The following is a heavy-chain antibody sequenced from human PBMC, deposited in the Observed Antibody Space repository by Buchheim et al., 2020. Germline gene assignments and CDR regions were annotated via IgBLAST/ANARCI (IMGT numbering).Heavy chain of an antibody. J-gene: IGHJ4*02. V-gene: IGHV3-30*03. CDR2: ISNDGSNK. CDR3: ARDLGSGYDWGLYYFDY. D-gene: IGHD5-12*01. CDR1: GFTFSSYG. Sequence: QVQLVESGGGVVQPGRSLRLSCAASGFTFSSYGIHWVRQAPGKGLEWVAVISNDGSNKYYADSVKGRFSISRDNSKNTLYLQMNSLRTEDTAVYYCARDLGSGYDWGLYYFDYWGQGTL.